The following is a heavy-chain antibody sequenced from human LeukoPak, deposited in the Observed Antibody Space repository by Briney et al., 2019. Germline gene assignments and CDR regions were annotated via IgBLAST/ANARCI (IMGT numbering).Heavy chain of an antibody. J-gene: IGHJ6*03. Sequence: SETLSLTCTVSGGSISSYYWSWIRQPAGKGLEWIGRIYTSGSTNYNPSLKSRVTMSVDTSKNQFSLKLSSVTAADTAVYYCARVTMLASSYLRSYYYYMDVWGKGTTVTVSS. CDR2: IYTSGST. CDR1: GGSISSYY. CDR3: ARVTMLASSYLRSYYYYMDV. D-gene: IGHD6-13*01. V-gene: IGHV4-4*07.